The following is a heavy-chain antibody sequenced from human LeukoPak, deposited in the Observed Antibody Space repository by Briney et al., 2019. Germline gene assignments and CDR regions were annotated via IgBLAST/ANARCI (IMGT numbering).Heavy chain of an antibody. J-gene: IGHJ6*03. D-gene: IGHD1-20*01. CDR1: GYTFTSYG. CDR3: ARDTDRLRYNWNPFYYYCYMDV. Sequence: GASVKVSCKASGYTFTSYGISWVRQAPGQGLEWMGWISAYNGNTNYAQKLQGRVTMTTDTSTSTAYMELRSLRSDDTAVYYCARDTDRLRYNWNPFYYYCYMDVWGKGTTVTVSS. CDR2: ISAYNGNT. V-gene: IGHV1-18*01.